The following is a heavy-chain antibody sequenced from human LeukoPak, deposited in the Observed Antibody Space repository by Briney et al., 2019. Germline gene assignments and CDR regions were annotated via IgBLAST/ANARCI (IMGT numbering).Heavy chain of an antibody. V-gene: IGHV3-23*01. Sequence: SLVWPASRSPFTRYHKSKIRQAPGKGLEWVSAISGNGGSTYYAASVKGLFTLSRDNSKNTLCLQMNSLIAEDTAVYYCAEAARFLTVLMVDATEFDYWGQGTLVTVSS. D-gene: IGHD2-8*01. J-gene: IGHJ4*02. CDR3: AEAARFLTVLMVDATEFDY. CDR2: ISGNGGST. CDR1: RSPFTRYH.